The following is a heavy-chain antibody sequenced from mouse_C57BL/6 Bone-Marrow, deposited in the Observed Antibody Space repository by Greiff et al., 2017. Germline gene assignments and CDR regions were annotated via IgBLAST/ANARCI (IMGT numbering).Heavy chain of an antibody. V-gene: IGHV1-85*01. CDR2: IYPRDGST. J-gene: IGHJ3*01. Sequence: QVQLKESGPELVKPGASVKLSCKASGYTFTSYDINWVKQRPGQGLEWIGWIYPRDGSTKYNEKFKSKATLTVDTSPSTAYMQLSSLTSEDSAVYYCAREGWLPFAYWGQGTLVTVSA. D-gene: IGHD2-3*01. CDR1: GYTFTSYD. CDR3: AREGWLPFAY.